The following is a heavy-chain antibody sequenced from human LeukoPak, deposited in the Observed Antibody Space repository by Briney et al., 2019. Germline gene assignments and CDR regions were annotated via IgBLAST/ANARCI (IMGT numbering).Heavy chain of an antibody. D-gene: IGHD3-22*01. CDR2: ISGSGGST. Sequence: GGSLRLSCVASGFTFSSYAMSWVRQAPGKGLEWVSAISGSGGSTYYADSVKGRFTISRDNSMHTLYLQMNSLRAEDTAVYYCAKSDYYDSSGHPSSFDYWGQGTLVTASS. V-gene: IGHV3-23*01. CDR3: AKSDYYDSSGHPSSFDY. J-gene: IGHJ4*02. CDR1: GFTFSSYA.